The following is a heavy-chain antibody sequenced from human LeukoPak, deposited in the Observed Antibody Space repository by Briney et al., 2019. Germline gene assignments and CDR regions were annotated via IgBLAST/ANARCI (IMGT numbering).Heavy chain of an antibody. V-gene: IGHV3-66*01. CDR3: ARDSDHYDEYFQY. CDR1: GFTVSSNY. CDR2: IYSGGYI. J-gene: IGHJ1*01. D-gene: IGHD3-22*01. Sequence: GGSLRLSCAASGFTVSSNYMSWVRQAPGKGLEWVSIIYSGGYILYADSVEGRFTISRDDSKNTVYLQMNSLRVEDTAVYYCARDSDHYDEYFQYWGQGTLVTVSS.